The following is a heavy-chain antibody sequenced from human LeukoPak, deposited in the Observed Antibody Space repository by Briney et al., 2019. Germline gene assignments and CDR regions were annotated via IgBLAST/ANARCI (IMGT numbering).Heavy chain of an antibody. CDR2: ISGSGGST. V-gene: IGHV3-23*01. CDR1: GFTFSSYA. D-gene: IGHD3-10*01. J-gene: IGHJ4*02. Sequence: GGSLRLSCAASGFTFSSYAMSWVRQAPGKGLEWVSAISGSGGSTYYADSVKGRFTISRDNSKNTLYLQMNSLRAEDTAVYFCAKLGDYYGSVSLQDSWGQGTLVTVSS. CDR3: AKLGDYYGSVSLQDS.